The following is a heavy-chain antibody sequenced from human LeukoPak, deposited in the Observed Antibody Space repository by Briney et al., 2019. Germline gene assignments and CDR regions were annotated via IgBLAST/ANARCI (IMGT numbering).Heavy chain of an antibody. CDR3: ARHQRDYGDYVPRYMDV. D-gene: IGHD4-17*01. J-gene: IGHJ6*03. Sequence: SETLSLTCTVSGGSISGYYWGWIRQPPGKGLEWIGYIYYSVNTNYNPSLKSRVTIVGDTSKNQFSLKLSSVTAADTAVYYCARHQRDYGDYVPRYMDVWGKGTTLTVSS. V-gene: IGHV4-59*08. CDR2: IYYSVNT. CDR1: GGSISGYY.